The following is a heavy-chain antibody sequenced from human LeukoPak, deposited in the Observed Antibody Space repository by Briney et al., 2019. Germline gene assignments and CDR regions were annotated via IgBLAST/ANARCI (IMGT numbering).Heavy chain of an antibody. CDR2: INPRSGAT. CDR1: GYTFINYY. Sequence: ASVKVSCKASGYTFINYYIHWVRQAPGQGLEWMGWINPRSGATNYAQKFQGRFTMTRDTAISTAYMELSSLRSDDTAVYYCARDLGIITRIQIAYWGHGTLVTVSS. V-gene: IGHV1-2*02. D-gene: IGHD3-10*01. CDR3: ARDLGIITRIQIAY. J-gene: IGHJ4*01.